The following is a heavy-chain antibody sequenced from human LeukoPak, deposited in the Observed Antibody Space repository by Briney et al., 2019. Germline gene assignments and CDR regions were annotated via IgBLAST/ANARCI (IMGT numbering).Heavy chain of an antibody. V-gene: IGHV4-39*01. D-gene: IGHD3-16*01. CDR1: RGSISSTTHY. CDR3: RALGGAYFDI. J-gene: IGHJ4*02. Sequence: SETLSLTCSGSRGSISSTTHYWGWIRQPPGKGLEWIANIYYSGSTYYNPSLKSQATISIDTSKDQFSLKLTSVSAADTAVYARRALGGAYFDIWGQGVLVTVSS. CDR2: IYYSGST.